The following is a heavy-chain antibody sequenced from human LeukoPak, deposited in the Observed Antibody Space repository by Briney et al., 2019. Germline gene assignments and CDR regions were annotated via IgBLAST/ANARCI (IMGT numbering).Heavy chain of an antibody. CDR2: ISYDGSNK. J-gene: IGHJ6*02. V-gene: IGHV3-30*03. D-gene: IGHD4-17*01. CDR3: ARDRGRDYGAQGYYYGMDV. CDR1: GFTFSSYG. Sequence: PGRSLRLSCAASGFTFSSYGMHWVRQAPGKGLEWVAVISYDGSNKYYADSVKGRFTISRDNSKNTLYLQMNSLRAEDTAVYYCARDRGRDYGAQGYYYGMDVWGQGTTVTVSS.